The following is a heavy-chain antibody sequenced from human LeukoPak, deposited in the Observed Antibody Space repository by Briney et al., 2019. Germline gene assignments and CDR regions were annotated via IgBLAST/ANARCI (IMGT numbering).Heavy chain of an antibody. CDR1: GYTFTGYY. Sequence: ASVTVSCTASGYTFTGYYMHWVRQAPGQGLEWMGWINPNSGGTNYTQKFQGRVTMTRDTSISTAYMELSRLRSDDTAFYYCAKTHRYCSSTSCYLPYYYYYMDVWGKGTTVTVSS. D-gene: IGHD2-2*01. J-gene: IGHJ6*03. CDR3: AKTHRYCSSTSCYLPYYYYYMDV. V-gene: IGHV1-2*02. CDR2: INPNSGGT.